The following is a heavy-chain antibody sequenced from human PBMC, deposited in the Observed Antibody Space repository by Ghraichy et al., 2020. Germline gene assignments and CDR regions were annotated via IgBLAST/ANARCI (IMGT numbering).Heavy chain of an antibody. D-gene: IGHD4-17*01. CDR3: TTLSMTVTHGGYY. CDR1: GLIFSDAW. Sequence: GGSLRLSCAASGLIFSDAWMSWVRQAPGRGLEWVGRIKTRSSGGTTDYAAPVKGRFTISRDDYEKTLYLQMNGLKTDDTGVYYCTTLSMTVTHGGYYWGRGSLVTVSS. CDR2: IKTRSSGGTT. J-gene: IGHJ4*02. V-gene: IGHV3-15*01.